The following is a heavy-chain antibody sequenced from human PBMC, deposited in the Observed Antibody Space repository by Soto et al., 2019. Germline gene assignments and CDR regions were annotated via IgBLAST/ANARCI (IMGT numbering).Heavy chain of an antibody. D-gene: IGHD2-2*01. Sequence: PGGSLRLSCAASGFTFSSYSMNWVRQAPGKGLEWVSYISSSSSTIYYADSVKGRFTISRDNAKNSLYLQMNSLRAEDTAVYYCARDSIVVVPAARFDYWGQGNLVTVS. CDR2: ISSSSSTI. CDR3: ARDSIVVVPAARFDY. CDR1: GFTFSSYS. J-gene: IGHJ4*02. V-gene: IGHV3-48*01.